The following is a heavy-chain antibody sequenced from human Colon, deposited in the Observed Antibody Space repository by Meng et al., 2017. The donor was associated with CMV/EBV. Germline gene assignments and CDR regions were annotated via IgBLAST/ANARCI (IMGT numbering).Heavy chain of an antibody. J-gene: IGHJ4*01. CDR3: AKKSSAWYEDI. V-gene: IGHV3-23*01. Sequence: EVQLLVSGGGLVQPGGSLSLSCAASGFTFNSYAMSWVRQAPGKGLEWVSGISGSGVNTYYAGSVKGRCTISRDNSKNTLYLRMSTLRAEDTAVYYCAKKSSAWYEDIWGHGTLVTVSS. CDR2: ISGSGVNT. D-gene: IGHD6-19*01. CDR1: GFTFNSYA.